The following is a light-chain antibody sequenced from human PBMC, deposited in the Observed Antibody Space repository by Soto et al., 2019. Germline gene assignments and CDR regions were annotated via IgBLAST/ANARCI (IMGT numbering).Light chain of an antibody. CDR3: QQYNKWPPIT. CDR1: QSVSSY. CDR2: GAF. J-gene: IGKJ5*01. V-gene: IGKV3-15*01. Sequence: EIVLTQSPATLSLSPGERATLSCRASQSVSSYLAWYQQKPGQAPRLLIYGAFTRATGIPARFSGSGSETEFTLTISSLQSEDIAVYYCQQYNKWPPITFGQGTRLEIK.